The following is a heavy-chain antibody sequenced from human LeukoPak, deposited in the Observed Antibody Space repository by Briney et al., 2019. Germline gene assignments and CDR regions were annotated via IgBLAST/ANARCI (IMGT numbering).Heavy chain of an antibody. CDR1: GASISSSRYY. J-gene: IGHJ4*02. Sequence: PSETLSLTCTVSGASISSSRYYWGWIRQPPGKGLEWIGSIYYSGSTYYNPSLKSRVTISVDTSKNQFSLKLSSVTAADTAVYYCARGVYLAAEGLYYFDYWGQGTLVTVSS. CDR2: IYYSGST. CDR3: ARGVYLAAEGLYYFDY. D-gene: IGHD6-13*01. V-gene: IGHV4-39*07.